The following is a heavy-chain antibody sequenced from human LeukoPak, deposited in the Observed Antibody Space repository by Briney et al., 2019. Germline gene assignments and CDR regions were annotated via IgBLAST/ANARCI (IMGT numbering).Heavy chain of an antibody. CDR2: INPSGGST. Sequence: ASVKVSCKASGYTFTGYYMHWVRQAPGQGLEWMGIINPSGGSTSYAQKFQGRVTMTKDTSTSTVYMELSSLRSEDTAVYYCARAARIAALGFGVRWFDPWGQGTLVTVSS. CDR3: ARAARIAALGFGVRWFDP. V-gene: IGHV1-46*01. D-gene: IGHD6-13*01. CDR1: GYTFTGYY. J-gene: IGHJ5*02.